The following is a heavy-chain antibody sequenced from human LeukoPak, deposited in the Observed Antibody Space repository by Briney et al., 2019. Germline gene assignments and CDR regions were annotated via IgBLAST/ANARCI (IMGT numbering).Heavy chain of an antibody. V-gene: IGHV3-23*03. CDR3: ARLPIVVITSGGY. CDR2: IYSDGST. Sequence: GGSLRLACAASGFRFSSYAMSWVRQAPGKGLEWLSVIYSDGSTYYADSVKGRFTILRDNSKNTLYLQMNSLRAEDTAVYYCARLPIVVITSGGYWGQGTLVTVSS. CDR1: GFRFSSYA. J-gene: IGHJ4*02. D-gene: IGHD3-22*01.